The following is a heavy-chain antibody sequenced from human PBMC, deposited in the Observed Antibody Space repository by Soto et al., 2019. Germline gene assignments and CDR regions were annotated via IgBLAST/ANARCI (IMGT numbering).Heavy chain of an antibody. D-gene: IGHD4-17*01. Sequence: LSLTCTVSGGSISSSSYYWGWIRQPPGKGLEWIGSIYYSGSTYYNPSLKSRVTISVDTSKNQFSLKLSSVTAADTAVYYCARYDMTTVTYFAYWGQGTLVTVSS. J-gene: IGHJ4*02. V-gene: IGHV4-39*01. CDR3: ARYDMTTVTYFAY. CDR2: IYYSGST. CDR1: GGSISSSSYY.